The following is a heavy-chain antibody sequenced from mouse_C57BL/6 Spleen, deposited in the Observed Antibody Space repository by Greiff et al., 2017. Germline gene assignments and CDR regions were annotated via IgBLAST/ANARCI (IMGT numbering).Heavy chain of an antibody. Sequence: VQLQQPGAELVKPGASVKLSCKASGYTFTSYWMQWVKQRPGQGLEWIGEIDPSDSYTNYNQKFKGKATLTVDTSSSTAYMQLSSLTSEDSAVYYCASGDSITTADFDVWGTGTTVTVSS. J-gene: IGHJ1*03. CDR3: ASGDSITTADFDV. CDR1: GYTFTSYW. CDR2: IDPSDSYT. D-gene: IGHD1-2*01. V-gene: IGHV1-50*01.